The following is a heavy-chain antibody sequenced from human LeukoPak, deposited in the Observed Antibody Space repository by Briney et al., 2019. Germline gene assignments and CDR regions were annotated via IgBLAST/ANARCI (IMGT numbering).Heavy chain of an antibody. V-gene: IGHV1-18*01. D-gene: IGHD3-22*01. CDR1: GYTFTSYG. CDR3: ARVAPYYYDSSQWYFDL. Sequence: GASVKVSCKASGYTFTSYGISWVRQAPGQGLEWMGWISAYNGNTNYAQKLQGRVTMTTDTSTSTAYMELRSLRSDDTAVYYCARVAPYYYDSSQWYFDLWGRGTLVTVSS. CDR2: ISAYNGNT. J-gene: IGHJ2*01.